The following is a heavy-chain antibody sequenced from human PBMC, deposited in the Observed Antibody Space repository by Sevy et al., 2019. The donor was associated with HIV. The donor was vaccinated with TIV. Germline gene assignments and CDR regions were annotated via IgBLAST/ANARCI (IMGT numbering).Heavy chain of an antibody. Sequence: SETLSLTCAVYSGSFSGYYWSWIRQAPGKGLEWIGEINHSGSANYNPSLKSRVTISVDTSKNQFSLKLSSVTAADTAVYYCARHCSSISGSHAFDIWGLGTMVTVSS. V-gene: IGHV4-34*01. CDR2: INHSGSA. J-gene: IGHJ3*02. CDR1: SGSFSGYY. CDR3: ARHCSSISGSHAFDI. D-gene: IGHD2-2*01.